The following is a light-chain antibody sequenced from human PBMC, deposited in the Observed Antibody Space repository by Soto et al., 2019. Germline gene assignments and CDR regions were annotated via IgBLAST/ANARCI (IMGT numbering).Light chain of an antibody. CDR1: SSDVGGYKY. Sequence: QSALTQPASVSGFPGQSITISCTGTSSDVGGYKYVSWYQQHPGKAPQLMIFEVSNRPSGVSARFSGSKSGNTASLTISGLQAEDEADYYCSSSTINNTVLFGGGTKLTVL. CDR3: SSSTINNTVL. CDR2: EVS. V-gene: IGLV2-14*01. J-gene: IGLJ2*01.